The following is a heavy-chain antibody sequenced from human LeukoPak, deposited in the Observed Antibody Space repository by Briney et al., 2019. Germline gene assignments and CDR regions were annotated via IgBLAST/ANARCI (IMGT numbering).Heavy chain of an antibody. Sequence: GGSLRLSCAASGITVSSNYMSWVRQAPGKGLEWVSVIYSGGSTYYAGSVKGRFTISRDNSKNTVYLQMNSLRAEDTAVYYCARGSTYYYYMDVWGKGTTVTVSS. J-gene: IGHJ6*03. CDR3: ARGSTYYYYMDV. V-gene: IGHV3-53*01. CDR2: IYSGGST. CDR1: GITVSSNY.